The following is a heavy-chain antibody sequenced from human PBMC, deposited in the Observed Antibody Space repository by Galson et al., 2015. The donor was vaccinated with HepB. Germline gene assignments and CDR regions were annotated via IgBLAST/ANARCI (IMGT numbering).Heavy chain of an antibody. V-gene: IGHV1-69*13. J-gene: IGHJ3*01. CDR1: GGTFSSYA. D-gene: IGHD3-3*01. CDR3: AIGTVSRFLEWFQLV. CDR2: IIPIFGTA. Sequence: SVKVSCKASGGTFSSYAISWVRQAPGQGLEWMGGIIPIFGTANYAQKFQGRVTITADESTSTAYMELSSLRSEDTAVYYCAIGTVSRFLEWFQLVWGQGTMVTVSS.